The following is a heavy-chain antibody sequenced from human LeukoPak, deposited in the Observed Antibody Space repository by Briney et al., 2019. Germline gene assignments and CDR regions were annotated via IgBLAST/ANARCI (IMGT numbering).Heavy chain of an antibody. CDR1: GYIFTTYG. CDR3: ATARGYYDSSGYYCPFDY. J-gene: IGHJ4*02. D-gene: IGHD3-22*01. Sequence: ASVKVSCKASGYIFTTYGISWVRQAPGQGLEWMGWISGYNSNTRYAQKVQGRVTMTEDTSTDTAYMELSSLRSEDTAVYYCATARGYYDSSGYYCPFDYWGQGTLVTVSS. V-gene: IGHV1-18*01. CDR2: ISGYNSNT.